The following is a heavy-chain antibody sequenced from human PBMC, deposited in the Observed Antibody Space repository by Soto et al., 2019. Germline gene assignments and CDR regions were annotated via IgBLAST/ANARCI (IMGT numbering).Heavy chain of an antibody. D-gene: IGHD6-19*01. V-gene: IGHV2-5*02. CDR2: IYWDDDK. J-gene: IGHJ4*02. CDR1: GFSLSSTRMA. Sequence: QITLKESGPTLVKPTQTLTLTCTFSGFSLSSTRMAVGWIRQPPGKALEWLALIYWDDDKRYSPFLKSRLTXTKDTSXNQVVLTMSNXXPVDTARYYCAHIVVAGLGYYFDYWGQGTLVTVSS. CDR3: AHIVVAGLGYYFDY.